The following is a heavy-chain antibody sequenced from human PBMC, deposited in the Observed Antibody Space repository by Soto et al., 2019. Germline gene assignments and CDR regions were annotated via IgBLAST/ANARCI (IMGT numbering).Heavy chain of an antibody. V-gene: IGHV1-18*01. D-gene: IGHD3-16*01. CDR1: GYIFVNYG. J-gene: IGHJ6*02. Sequence: VQLVQSGDEVKKPGASVKVSCKASGYIFVNYGIAWVRQAPGQGLEWMGWISHYTGNTHSATKVQGRLTMTTDTSTSTAYMDLGSLTSDDTAVYYCVMVDNYVTPTPQDVGGQGTTVTVSS. CDR3: VMVDNYVTPTPQDV. CDR2: ISHYTGNT.